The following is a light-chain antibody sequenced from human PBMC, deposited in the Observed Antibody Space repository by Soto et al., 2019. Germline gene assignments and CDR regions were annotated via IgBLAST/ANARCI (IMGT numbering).Light chain of an antibody. CDR2: GSD. J-gene: IGLJ1*01. CDR3: QSYDSSLSAYYV. V-gene: IGLV1-40*01. CDR1: GSNIGAGYG. Sequence: HSVLTQPPSVPGAPGQTVTISCTGSGSNIGAGYGVQWYQQLPGTAPRLLIYGSDDRPSGVPDRFSGSKSGTSASLAITGLQAEDEADYYCQSYDSSLSAYYVFGTGTKVTVL.